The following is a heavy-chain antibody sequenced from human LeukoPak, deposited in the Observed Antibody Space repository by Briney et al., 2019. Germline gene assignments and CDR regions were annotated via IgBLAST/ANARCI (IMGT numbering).Heavy chain of an antibody. Sequence: GGSLRLSCAASGFTFSSYAMSWVRQAPGKGLEWVSGISGSGDNTYYADSVKGRFTISRDNSKNTLYLQVNSLRAEDTAVYYCARDNVDYVFDPWGQGTLVTVSS. J-gene: IGHJ5*02. CDR1: GFTFSSYA. D-gene: IGHD4-17*01. CDR3: ARDNVDYVFDP. CDR2: ISGSGDNT. V-gene: IGHV3-23*01.